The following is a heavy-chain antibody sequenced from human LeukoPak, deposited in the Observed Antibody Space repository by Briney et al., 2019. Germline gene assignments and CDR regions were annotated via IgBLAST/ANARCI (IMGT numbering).Heavy chain of an antibody. CDR2: ISGSGGRT. CDR1: GFICSDYR. CDR3: ANRHRASDAFDI. D-gene: IGHD1-14*01. J-gene: IGHJ3*02. Sequence: TGGSLRLSCEASGFICSDYRMGWVRHSPAKGLEWVSNISGSGGRTDYADSVKGRFTISRDNSKNTLYLQMNSLRAEDTAVYYCANRHRASDAFDIWGQGTMVTVSS. V-gene: IGHV3-23*01.